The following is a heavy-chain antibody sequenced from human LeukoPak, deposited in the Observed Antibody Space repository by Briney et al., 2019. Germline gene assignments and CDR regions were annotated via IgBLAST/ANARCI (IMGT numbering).Heavy chain of an antibody. Sequence: GGSLRLSCAASGFTFSGYWMSWVRQAPGKGLEWVANINLDGSVRHYVDSARGRFAISRDNAKNSLYLQMNSLRAEDTALYYCATSDDSSGSDWGQGTLVTVSS. D-gene: IGHD3-22*01. CDR2: INLDGSVR. V-gene: IGHV3-7*01. J-gene: IGHJ4*02. CDR1: GFTFSGYW. CDR3: ATSDDSSGSD.